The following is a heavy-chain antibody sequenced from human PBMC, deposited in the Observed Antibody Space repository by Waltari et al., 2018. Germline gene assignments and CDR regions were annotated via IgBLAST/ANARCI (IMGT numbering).Heavy chain of an antibody. Sequence: QVQLQESGPGLVKPSGTLSLTCAVSGGSISSSNWWSWVRQPPGKGLEWIGEIYQSGSTDYNPSCHVRFTISVDKSKNQCSLKLSSVTAADTAVYYCASQWEGEYSGQRSGYFDYWGQGTLVTVSS. CDR3: ASQWEGEYSGQRSGYFDY. J-gene: IGHJ4*02. CDR1: GGSISSSNW. V-gene: IGHV4-4*02. CDR2: IYQSGST. D-gene: IGHD5-12*01.